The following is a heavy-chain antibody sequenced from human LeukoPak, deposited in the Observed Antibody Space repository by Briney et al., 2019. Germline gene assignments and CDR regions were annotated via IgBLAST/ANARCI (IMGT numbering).Heavy chain of an antibody. CDR3: ARGGDYGDYWWFDP. CDR2: INHSGST. V-gene: IGHV4-34*01. J-gene: IGHJ5*02. Sequence: SETLSLTCAVYGGSFSGYYWSWIRQPPGKGLEWIGEINHSGSTNYNPSLKSRVTMSVDTSKNQFSLKLNSVTAADTAVYYCARGGDYGDYWWFDPWGQGTLVTVSS. CDR1: GGSFSGYY. D-gene: IGHD4-17*01.